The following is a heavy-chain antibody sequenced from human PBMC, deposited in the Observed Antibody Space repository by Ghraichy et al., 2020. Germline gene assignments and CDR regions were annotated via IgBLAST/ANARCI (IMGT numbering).Heavy chain of an antibody. V-gene: IGHV4-39*01. J-gene: IGHJ4*02. Sequence: SETLSLTCTVSGGSISSSSYYWGWIRQPPGKGLEWIGSIYYSGSTYYNPSLKSRVTISVDTSKNQFSLKLSSVTAADTAVYYCACGGGSWDFDYWGQGTLVTVSS. CDR3: ACGGGSWDFDY. CDR1: GGSISSSSYY. D-gene: IGHD2-15*01. CDR2: IYYSGST.